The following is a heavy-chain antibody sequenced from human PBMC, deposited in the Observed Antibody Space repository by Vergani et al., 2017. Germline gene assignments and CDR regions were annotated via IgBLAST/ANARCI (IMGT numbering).Heavy chain of an antibody. J-gene: IGHJ6*02. CDR1: GYPFTGYY. CDR3: ASGQLRITIWVGGMDV. V-gene: IGHV1-2*02. D-gene: IGHD3-9*01. CDR2: INPNSGGT. Sequence: QVQLVQSGAEVKKPGASVKVSCKASGYPFTGYYMHWVRQAPGQGLEWMGWINPNSGGTNYAQKFQGRVTITADESTSTAYMELSSLRSEDTAVYYCASGQLRITIWVGGMDVWGQGTTVTVSS.